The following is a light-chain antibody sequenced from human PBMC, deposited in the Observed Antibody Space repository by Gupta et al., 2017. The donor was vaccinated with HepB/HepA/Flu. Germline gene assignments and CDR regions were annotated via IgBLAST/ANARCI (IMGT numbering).Light chain of an antibody. CDR3: AVWHDSPDGRV. Sequence: SILTQPPSTSGTPGQRVTISCSGSSSNIGSNTVSWYQQFPGTAPRLLFYNDDQRPSGVPDRFSGSKSGTSATLAISGLQAEDEADYHCAVWHDSPDGRVFGGGTKLTVL. CDR2: NDD. V-gene: IGLV1-44*01. J-gene: IGLJ2*01. CDR1: SSNIGSNT.